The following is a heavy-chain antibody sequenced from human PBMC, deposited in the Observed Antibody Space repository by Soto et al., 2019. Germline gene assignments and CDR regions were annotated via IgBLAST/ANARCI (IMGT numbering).Heavy chain of an antibody. Sequence: QVQLVQSGAEVKKPGSSVKVPCKASGGTFSSYAISWVRQAPGQGLEWMGGIIPIFDTADYAQKFQGRVTITADESTNTAYMELSSLRSEDTAVYYCAGHSSGVPGYYYGMDVWGQGTTVTVSS. CDR2: IIPIFDTA. J-gene: IGHJ6*02. V-gene: IGHV1-69*12. CDR1: GGTFSSYA. D-gene: IGHD3-22*01. CDR3: AGHSSGVPGYYYGMDV.